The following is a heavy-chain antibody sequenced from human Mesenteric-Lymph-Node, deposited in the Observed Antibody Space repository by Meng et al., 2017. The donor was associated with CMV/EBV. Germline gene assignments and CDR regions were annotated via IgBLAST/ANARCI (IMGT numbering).Heavy chain of an antibody. V-gene: IGHV4-39*07. J-gene: IGHJ1*01. Sequence: SETLSLTCTVSGGSINTNRDYWGWIRQPPGKGLEWIGSVFISGSTSYKSSLKSRVTISIDTYKNQFSLQLTSVTAADTAVYYCARQIGFRGPAPLDIYFQPWGQGTLVTVSS. CDR3: ARQIGFRGPAPLDIYFQP. CDR2: VFISGST. CDR1: GGSINTNRDY. D-gene: IGHD2-15*01.